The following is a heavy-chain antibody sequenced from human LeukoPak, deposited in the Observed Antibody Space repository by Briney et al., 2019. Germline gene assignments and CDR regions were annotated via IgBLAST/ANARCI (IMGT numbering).Heavy chain of an antibody. Sequence: PGGSLRLSCAASGFIFPNAWMNWVRQAPGKGLEWVGHIKTKTDGGTTDYAAPVKGRFTISRDDSKNTLYLQMNSLKTEDTAVYFCTTATTYDFWNGYFKTFDYWGQGTLVTASS. J-gene: IGHJ4*02. CDR1: GFIFPNAW. V-gene: IGHV3-15*07. CDR2: IKTKTDGGTT. D-gene: IGHD3-3*01. CDR3: TTATTYDFWNGYFKTFDY.